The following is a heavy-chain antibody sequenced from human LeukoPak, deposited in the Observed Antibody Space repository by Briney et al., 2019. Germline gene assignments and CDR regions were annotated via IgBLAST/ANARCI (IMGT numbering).Heavy chain of an antibody. J-gene: IGHJ4*02. V-gene: IGHV3-21*01. D-gene: IGHD2-2*01. CDR1: GFTFSSYS. Sequence: PGGSLRLSCAASGFTFSSYSMNWVRQAPGKGLEWVSSISSSSSYIYYADSVKGRFTISRDNAKNSLYLQMNSLRAEDTAVCYCARGFCVPATETGDYWGQGTLVTVSP. CDR2: ISSSSSYI. CDR3: ARGFCVPATETGDY.